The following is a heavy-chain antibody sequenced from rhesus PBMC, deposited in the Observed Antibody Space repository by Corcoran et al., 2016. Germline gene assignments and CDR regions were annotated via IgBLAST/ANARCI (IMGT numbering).Heavy chain of an antibody. D-gene: IGHD2-21*01. V-gene: IGHV4-169*01. CDR2: IYGGGSST. J-gene: IGHJ6*01. CDR3: ARYCTGSGCYAGLDS. CDR1: GGSISSSY. Sequence: QLQLQESGPGLVKPSETLSVTCAVSGGSISSSYWSWIRQAPRKGLEWIGYIYGGGSSTNYNPSLKSRVTLAVDTSKNQLSLKLSSVTAADTAVYYCARYCTGSGCYAGLDSWGQGVVVTISS.